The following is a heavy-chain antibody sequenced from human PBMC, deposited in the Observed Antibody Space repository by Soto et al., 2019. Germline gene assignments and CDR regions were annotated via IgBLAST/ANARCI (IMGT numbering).Heavy chain of an antibody. J-gene: IGHJ6*02. CDR3: TTGYGMDV. Sequence: GGSLRLSCAASGFTVSNAWMSWVRQAPGKGLEWVGRLKSKTDGGTTDYAVPVKGRFTISRDDSKNTLYLQMNSLKTEDTAVYYCTTGYGMDVWGQGTTVTVSS. CDR2: LKSKTDGGTT. V-gene: IGHV3-15*01. CDR1: GFTVSNAW.